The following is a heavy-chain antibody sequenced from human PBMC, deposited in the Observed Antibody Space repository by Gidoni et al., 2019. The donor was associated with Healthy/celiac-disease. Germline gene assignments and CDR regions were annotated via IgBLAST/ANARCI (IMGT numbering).Heavy chain of an antibody. CDR3: ARQFRIAAAGVDY. CDR2: INPSGGST. J-gene: IGHJ4*02. D-gene: IGHD6-13*01. Sequence: QVQLVQSGAEVTKPGASVKVSCKACGYTFTSYYMHWVRPAPGQGLEGMGLINPSGGSTSYAQKFEGRVTMTRDTSTSTVYMELSSLRSEDTAVYYCARQFRIAAAGVDYWGQGTLVTVSS. V-gene: IGHV1-46*01. CDR1: GYTFTSYY.